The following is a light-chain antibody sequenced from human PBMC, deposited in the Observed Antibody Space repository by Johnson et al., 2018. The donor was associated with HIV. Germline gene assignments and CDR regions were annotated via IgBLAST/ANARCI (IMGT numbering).Light chain of an antibody. J-gene: IGLJ1*01. CDR1: SSNIGSYY. CDR2: QND. Sequence: QSILTQPPSVSAAPGQKVTISCSGSSSNIGSYYVSWYQQVPGTAPKLLIFQNDKRPSGIPDRFSGSKSGTSATLGITGLQTGDEADYYCGTWDSSLSAYVFGTGTKVTVL. CDR3: GTWDSSLSAYV. V-gene: IGLV1-51*02.